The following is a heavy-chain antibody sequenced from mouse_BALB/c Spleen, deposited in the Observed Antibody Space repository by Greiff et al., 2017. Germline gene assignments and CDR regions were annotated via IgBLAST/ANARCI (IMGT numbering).Heavy chain of an antibody. CDR1: GFTFSSYA. D-gene: IGHD2-14*01. CDR3: ARDRYDVGYYAMDY. Sequence: EVMLVESGGGLVKPGGSLKLSCAASGFTFSSYAMSWVRQTPEKRLEWVASISSGGSTYYPDSVKGRFTISRDNARNILYLQMSSLRSEDTAMYYCARDRYDVGYYAMDYWGQGTSVTVSS. CDR2: ISSGGST. J-gene: IGHJ4*01. V-gene: IGHV5-6-5*01.